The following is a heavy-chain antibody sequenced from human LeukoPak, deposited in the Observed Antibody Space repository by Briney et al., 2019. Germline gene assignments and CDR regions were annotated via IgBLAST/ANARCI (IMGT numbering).Heavy chain of an antibody. J-gene: IGHJ6*02. CDR3: AKSLSGSSSYVYYYGLDV. CDR1: GFTFSSYA. D-gene: IGHD6-13*01. V-gene: IGHV3-23*01. CDR2: TSGSGGST. Sequence: GGSLRLSCAASGFTFSSYAMSWVRQAPGKGLEWVPATSGSGGSTYYADSVKGRFTISRDNSKNTLYLQMITLRAEDTAVYYCAKSLSGSSSYVYYYGLDVWGQGTTVTVSS.